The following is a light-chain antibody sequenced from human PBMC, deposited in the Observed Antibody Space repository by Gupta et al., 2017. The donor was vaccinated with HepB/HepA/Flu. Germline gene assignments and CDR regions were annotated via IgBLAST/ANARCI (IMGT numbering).Light chain of an antibody. Sequence: QSALTQPASVSGSPGQSITISCTGTSSDVGGYDYVSWYQQHPGKAPKLIIYDVTNGPSGVSNRFSGSKSGNTASLTISGLQADDEGDYYCTSYTASTTWVFGGGTKVTVL. J-gene: IGLJ3*02. V-gene: IGLV2-14*03. CDR3: TSYTASTTWV. CDR2: DVT. CDR1: SSDVGGYDY.